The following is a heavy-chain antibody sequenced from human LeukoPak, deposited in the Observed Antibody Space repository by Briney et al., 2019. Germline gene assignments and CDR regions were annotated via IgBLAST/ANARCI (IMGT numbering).Heavy chain of an antibody. Sequence: GGSLRLSCAASGFTFSSYGMHWVRQAPGKGLAWVAFIRYDGSNKYYADSVKGRFTISRDNSKNTLYLQMNSLRAEDTAVYYCAKEVRRYCSGGSCPLWGQGTLVTVSS. J-gene: IGHJ4*02. D-gene: IGHD2-15*01. CDR1: GFTFSSYG. CDR2: IRYDGSNK. CDR3: AKEVRRYCSGGSCPL. V-gene: IGHV3-30*02.